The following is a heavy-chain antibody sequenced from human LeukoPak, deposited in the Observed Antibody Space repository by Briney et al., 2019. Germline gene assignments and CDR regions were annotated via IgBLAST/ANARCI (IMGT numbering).Heavy chain of an antibody. D-gene: IGHD6-19*01. V-gene: IGHV4-59*08. CDR1: GVSISSYY. CDR3: AALAVAGPYYYYYYMDV. Sequence: KPSEPLSLTCTVSGVSISSYYWSWLRQPPGKGLEGSGYIKYRGSTNYNPPLKTRLNIPVDTSKNQFSLKLTSVPAADTAVYYCAALAVAGPYYYYYYMDVWGKGTTVTVSS. J-gene: IGHJ6*03. CDR2: IKYRGST.